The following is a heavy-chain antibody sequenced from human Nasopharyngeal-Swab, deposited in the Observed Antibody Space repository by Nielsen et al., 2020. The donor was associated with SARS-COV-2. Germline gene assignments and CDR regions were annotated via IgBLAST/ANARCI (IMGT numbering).Heavy chain of an antibody. D-gene: IGHD6-19*01. CDR2: IYSGGSST. V-gene: IGHV3-23*03. Sequence: GESLKISCAASGFTFSSYAMSWVRQAPGKGLEWVSVIYSGGSSTYYADSVKGRFTISRDNSKNTLYLQMNSLRAEDTAVYYCANLYSSGWPDAFDIWGQGTMVTVSS. CDR1: GFTFSSYA. CDR3: ANLYSSGWPDAFDI. J-gene: IGHJ3*02.